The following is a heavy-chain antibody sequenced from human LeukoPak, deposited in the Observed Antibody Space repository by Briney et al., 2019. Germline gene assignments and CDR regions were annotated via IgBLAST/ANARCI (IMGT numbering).Heavy chain of an antibody. Sequence: SETLSLTCAVYGGSFSGYYWSWIRQTPGKGLEWIGEINHSGSTNYNPSLKSRVTISVDTSKNHFSLSLSSVTAADTAVYYCARHPFATPFDYWGPGTLVTVSS. D-gene: IGHD2-15*01. CDR1: GGSFSGYY. CDR3: ARHPFATPFDY. J-gene: IGHJ4*02. V-gene: IGHV4-34*01. CDR2: INHSGST.